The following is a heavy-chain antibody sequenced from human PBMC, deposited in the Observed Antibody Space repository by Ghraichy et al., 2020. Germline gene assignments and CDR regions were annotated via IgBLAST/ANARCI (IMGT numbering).Heavy chain of an antibody. CDR2: IYYSGST. CDR3: ARHAGERSSGWLFDP. CDR1: GGSISSSSYY. D-gene: IGHD6-19*01. Sequence: SETLSLTCTVSGGSISSSSYYWGWIRQPPGKGLEWIGSIYYSGSTYYNPSLKSRVTISVDTSKNQFSLKLSSVTAADTAVYYCARHAGERSSGWLFDPWGQGTLVTVSS. J-gene: IGHJ5*02. V-gene: IGHV4-39*01.